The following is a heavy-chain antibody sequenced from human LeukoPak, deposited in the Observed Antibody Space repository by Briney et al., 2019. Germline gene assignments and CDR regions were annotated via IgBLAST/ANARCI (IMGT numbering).Heavy chain of an antibody. V-gene: IGHV3-7*01. CDR1: GFSFSSYW. D-gene: IGHD4-17*01. J-gene: IGHJ4*02. Sequence: GGSLRLSCAASGFSFSSYWMSWVRQAPGKGLEWVANIKEDGSEGYYVDSAKGRFTISRDNAKNTLYLQMNRLRVEDTAVYYCIGGDYVEPFDYWGQGTLVTVSS. CDR2: IKEDGSEG. CDR3: IGGDYVEPFDY.